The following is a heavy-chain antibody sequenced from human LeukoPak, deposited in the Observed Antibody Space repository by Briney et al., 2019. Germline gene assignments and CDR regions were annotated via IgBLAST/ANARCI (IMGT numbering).Heavy chain of an antibody. D-gene: IGHD2/OR15-2a*01. Sequence: GGSLSLSYAASGFSYSGTLMTGLRQAPGKGLECVTNIKPDGSEKYYLDSVKGRFAVSRDNAKNSLYLQMNSLRVEDTDIYYCTSDLDHECNSWGQGTLVTVSS. CDR3: TSDLDHECNS. CDR2: IKPDGSEK. CDR1: GFSYSGTL. J-gene: IGHJ4*02. V-gene: IGHV3-7*01.